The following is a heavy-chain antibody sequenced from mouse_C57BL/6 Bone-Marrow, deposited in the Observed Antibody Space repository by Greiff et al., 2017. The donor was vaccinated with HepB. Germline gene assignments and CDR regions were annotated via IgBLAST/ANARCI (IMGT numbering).Heavy chain of an antibody. V-gene: IGHV1-61*01. D-gene: IGHD2-2*01. CDR2: IYPSDSET. CDR3: ARRGYDWYFDV. CDR1: GFTFTSYW. Sequence: QVQLKQPGAELVRPGSSVKLSCKASGFTFTSYWMDWVKQRPGQGLEWIGNIYPSDSETHYNQKFKDKATLTVDKSSSTAYMQLSSLTSEDSAVYYCARRGYDWYFDVWGTGTTVTVSS. J-gene: IGHJ1*03.